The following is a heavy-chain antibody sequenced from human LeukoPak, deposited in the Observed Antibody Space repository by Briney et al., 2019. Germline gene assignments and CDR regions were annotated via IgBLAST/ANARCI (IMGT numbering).Heavy chain of an antibody. CDR2: FDPEDGET. CDR1: GYTLTELS. Sequence: ASVKVSCKVSGYTLTELSMHWVRRAPGKGLEWMGGFDPEDGETIYAQKFQGRVTMTEDTSTDTAYMELSSLRSEDTAVYYCATRLTTVTITGYFQHWGRGTLVTVSS. J-gene: IGHJ1*01. D-gene: IGHD4-11*01. V-gene: IGHV1-24*01. CDR3: ATRLTTVTITGYFQH.